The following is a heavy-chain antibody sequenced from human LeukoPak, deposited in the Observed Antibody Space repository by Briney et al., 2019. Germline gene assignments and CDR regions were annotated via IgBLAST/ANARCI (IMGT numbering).Heavy chain of an antibody. V-gene: IGHV3-30-3*01. CDR3: ARDNGDFPRGWFDP. CDR1: GVTFSSYA. D-gene: IGHD4-17*01. J-gene: IGHJ5*02. Sequence: GGSLRLSCAASGVTFSSYAMHWGREAPGKGLEWGAVISYDGSNKYYADSVKGRFTISRDNSKNTLYLQMHSLRAEDTAVYYCARDNGDFPRGWFDPWGQGTLVTVPS. CDR2: ISYDGSNK.